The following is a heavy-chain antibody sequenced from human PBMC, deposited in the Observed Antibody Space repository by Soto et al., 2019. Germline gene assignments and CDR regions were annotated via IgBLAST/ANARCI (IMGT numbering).Heavy chain of an antibody. CDR3: ARIGTLLGIVTNNWFDP. J-gene: IGHJ5*02. CDR2: MTYSGST. V-gene: IGHV4-30-4*01. D-gene: IGHD1-26*01. Sequence: SETLSLTCTVSGASIITDDYYWSWIRQPPGEGLEWIGYMTYSGSTYYNPSLKSRVTTSLDRSKNQISLHLSSVTAADTAVYYCARIGTLLGIVTNNWFDPWGQGTLVTVPQ. CDR1: GASIITDDYY.